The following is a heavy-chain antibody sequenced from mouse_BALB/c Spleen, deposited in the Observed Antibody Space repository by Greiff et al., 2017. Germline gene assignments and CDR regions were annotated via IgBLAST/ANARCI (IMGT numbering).Heavy chain of an antibody. J-gene: IGHJ2*01. Sequence: EVKLMESGGGLVKPGGSLKLSCAASGFAFSSYDMSWVRQTPEKRLEWVAYISSGGGSTYYPDTVKGRFTISRDNAKNTLYLQMSSLKSEDTAMYYCARQEDYAFDYWGQGTTLTVSS. CDR1: GFAFSSYD. CDR3: ARQEDYAFDY. CDR2: ISSGGGST. D-gene: IGHD1-1*01. V-gene: IGHV5-12-1*01.